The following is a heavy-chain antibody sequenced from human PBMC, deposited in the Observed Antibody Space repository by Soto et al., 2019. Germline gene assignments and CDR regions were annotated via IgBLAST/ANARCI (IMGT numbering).Heavy chain of an antibody. CDR3: VRDHLWAFDN. D-gene: IGHD7-27*01. CDR2: ISDDGTNK. J-gene: IGHJ4*02. V-gene: IGHV3-30-3*01. CDR1: GFTFSSYA. Sequence: GGSLRLSCKGSGFTFSSYAIQWVRQAPGKGLEWVAAISDDGTNKHTADSVKGRFTISRDNSRNTVYLQVNSLRVEDTAVYYCVRDHLWAFDNWGQGTLVTVSS.